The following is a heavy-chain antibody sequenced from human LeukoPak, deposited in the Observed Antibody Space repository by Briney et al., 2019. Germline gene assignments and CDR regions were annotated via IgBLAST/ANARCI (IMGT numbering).Heavy chain of an antibody. CDR2: IYSGGSS. Sequence: GGSLRLSCAASGFTASTNYMSWVRQAPGKGLEWVSVIYSGGSSFYADSVKGRFTISRDNSKNTLYLQMNSLRAEDTAVYYCARVGGANYYFDYWGQGTLVTVSS. J-gene: IGHJ4*02. CDR3: ARVGGANYYFDY. D-gene: IGHD4/OR15-4a*01. V-gene: IGHV3-66*01. CDR1: GFTASTNY.